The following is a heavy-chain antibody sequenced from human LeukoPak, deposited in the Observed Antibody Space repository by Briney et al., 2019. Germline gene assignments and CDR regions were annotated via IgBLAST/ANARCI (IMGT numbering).Heavy chain of an antibody. D-gene: IGHD1-1*01. CDR3: ARDYWRSIDH. J-gene: IGHJ4*02. Sequence: GGSLRLSCVVTGLTFSNYWMIWVRQAPGKGLESVAIVNEDGSAKYYLDSVKGRFTISRDNARNSLYLEMNSLRAEDTAVYYCARDYWRSIDHWGQGTLVTVSS. CDR2: VNEDGSAK. CDR1: GLTFSNYW. V-gene: IGHV3-7*01.